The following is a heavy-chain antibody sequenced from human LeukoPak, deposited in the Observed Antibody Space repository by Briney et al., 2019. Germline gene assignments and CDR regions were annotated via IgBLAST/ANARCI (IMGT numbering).Heavy chain of an antibody. CDR3: ARGKNRYCSSTSCYTYYYYGMDV. V-gene: IGHV4-34*01. D-gene: IGHD2-2*02. Sequence: PSETLSLTCAVYGGSFSGYYWSWIRQPPGKGLEWIGEINHSGSTNYNPSLKSRVTISVDTSKNQFSLKLSSVTAADTAVYYCARGKNRYCSSTSCYTYYYYGMDVWGQGTTVTVSS. CDR1: GGSFSGYY. J-gene: IGHJ6*02. CDR2: INHSGST.